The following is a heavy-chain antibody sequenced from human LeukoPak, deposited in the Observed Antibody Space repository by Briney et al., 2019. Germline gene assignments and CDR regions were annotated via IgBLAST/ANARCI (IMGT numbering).Heavy chain of an antibody. J-gene: IGHJ4*02. Sequence: GGSLRLSCAASGFTFSSFAMSWVRHAPGKGLEWVSFISGSGGSTHYADSVKGRFTISRDNSKNTLYLQMNSLRADDTAVYYCAKGPKQQLVGSRGKYFDYWGQGTLVTVSS. CDR3: AKGPKQQLVGSRGKYFDY. CDR2: ISGSGGST. D-gene: IGHD6-13*01. CDR1: GFTFSSFA. V-gene: IGHV3-23*01.